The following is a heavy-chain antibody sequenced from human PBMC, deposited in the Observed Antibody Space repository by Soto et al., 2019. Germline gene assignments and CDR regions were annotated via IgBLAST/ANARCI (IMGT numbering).Heavy chain of an antibody. V-gene: IGHV4-59*02. D-gene: IGHD6-13*01. CDR2: VYYSGST. CDR3: ARAGKSGIHYFDY. CDR1: GDSVNSYY. Sequence: SETLSLTCTVTGDSVNSYYWSWMRQPPGKGLECMGYVYYSGSTNYNPSLKSRVTISVDTSKNQISLRLKSVTAADTAVYYCARAGKSGIHYFDYWGQGSLLTVSS. J-gene: IGHJ4*02.